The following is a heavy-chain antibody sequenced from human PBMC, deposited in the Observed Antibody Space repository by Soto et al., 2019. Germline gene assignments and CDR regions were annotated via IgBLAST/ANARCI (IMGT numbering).Heavy chain of an antibody. CDR1: GYTFTSYG. CDR3: ARVGYSSGWLGGGLFDY. J-gene: IGHJ4*02. Sequence: QVQLVQSGAEVKKPGASVKVSCKASGYTFTSYGISWVRQAPGQGLEWMGWISAYNGNTNYAQKLQGRVTMTTDTSTSTAYRELRSLRSDDTAVYYCARVGYSSGWLGGGLFDYWGQGTLVTVSS. CDR2: ISAYNGNT. V-gene: IGHV1-18*01. D-gene: IGHD6-19*01.